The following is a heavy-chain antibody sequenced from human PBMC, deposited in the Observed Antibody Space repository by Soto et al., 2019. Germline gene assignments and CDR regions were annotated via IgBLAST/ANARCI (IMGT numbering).Heavy chain of an antibody. V-gene: IGHV4-59*01. D-gene: IGHD1-26*01. J-gene: IGHJ6*02. CDR3: ARQQLLPFYYALDV. Sequence: SETLSLTCNVSGGSISGYYWSWIRQSPGKGLEYIGYIYYRGSPNYNSSLKSRVTMSVDTSRNQFSLKMNSVTAADTAVYYCARQQLLPFYYALDVWGQGTTVTVSS. CDR1: GGSISGYY. CDR2: IYYRGSP.